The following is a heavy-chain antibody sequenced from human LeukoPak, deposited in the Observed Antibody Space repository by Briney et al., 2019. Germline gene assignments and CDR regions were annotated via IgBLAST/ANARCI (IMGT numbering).Heavy chain of an antibody. Sequence: PGGSLRLSCAASGFTLNTHWMSWVRQAPGKGLEWVANIKQDGRDTYYVDSVRGRFPISRDNAKTPLNLQMNSLRAEDTAMYYCATSEGYWGQGTLVTVSS. CDR1: GFTLNTHW. CDR2: IKQDGRDT. J-gene: IGHJ4*02. CDR3: ATSEGY. V-gene: IGHV3-7*03.